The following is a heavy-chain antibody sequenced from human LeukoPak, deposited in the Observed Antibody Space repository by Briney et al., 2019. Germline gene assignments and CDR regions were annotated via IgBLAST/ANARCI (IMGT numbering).Heavy chain of an antibody. CDR2: VINTGGTA. CDR1: GSTFSNYA. J-gene: IGHJ5*02. D-gene: IGHD3-3*02. CDR3: AKFLGASIWYGISGP. Sequence: GGSLRLSCAASGSTFSNYAMTWVRQAPGKGLEWVSTVINTGGTAYYADSVKGRFTISRDNPKNTLFLLMYSLRVEDSAFYYCAKFLGASIWYGISGPWGQGTLVTVSS. V-gene: IGHV3-23*01.